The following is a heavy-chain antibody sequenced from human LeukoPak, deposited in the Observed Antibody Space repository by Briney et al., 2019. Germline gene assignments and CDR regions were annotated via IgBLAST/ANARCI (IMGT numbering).Heavy chain of an antibody. CDR3: TTVSRDDFWSGYYNIWYFDL. V-gene: IGHV3-15*01. D-gene: IGHD3-3*01. J-gene: IGHJ2*01. Sequence: PGGSLRLSCAASGFTFSNAWMSWVRQAPGKGLEWVGRIKSKTDGGTTDYAAPVKGRFTISRDDSKNTLYLQMNSLKTEDTAVYYCTTVSRDDFWSGYYNIWYFDLWGRGTLVTVSS. CDR2: IKSKTDGGTT. CDR1: GFTFSNAW.